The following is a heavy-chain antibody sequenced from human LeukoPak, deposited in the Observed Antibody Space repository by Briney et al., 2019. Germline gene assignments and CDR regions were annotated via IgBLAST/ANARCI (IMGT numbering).Heavy chain of an antibody. CDR1: GYTFTSYY. CDR3: AREEGVVAGTFDF. J-gene: IGHJ4*02. CDR2: INPSGGSK. D-gene: IGHD6-19*01. Sequence: ASVKVSCKASGYTFTSYYIHWVRQAPGQGLEWMGIINPSGGSKSYAQKFQGRLTMSRDTSTSTVYMELSSLRSEDTAVYYCAREEGVVAGTFDFWGQGTLVTVSS. V-gene: IGHV1-46*03.